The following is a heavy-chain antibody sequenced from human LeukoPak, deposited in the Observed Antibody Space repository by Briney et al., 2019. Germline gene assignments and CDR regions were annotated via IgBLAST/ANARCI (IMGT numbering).Heavy chain of an antibody. Sequence: SETLSLTCTVSGGSISSYYWSWIRQPPGKGLEWIGYIYTSGSTNYNPSLKSRVTISVDTSKNQFSLKLSSVTAADTAVYYCARLGEWELLPGADWFDPWGQGTLVTVSS. D-gene: IGHD1-26*01. CDR2: IYTSGST. V-gene: IGHV4-4*09. J-gene: IGHJ5*02. CDR1: GGSISSYY. CDR3: ARLGEWELLPGADWFDP.